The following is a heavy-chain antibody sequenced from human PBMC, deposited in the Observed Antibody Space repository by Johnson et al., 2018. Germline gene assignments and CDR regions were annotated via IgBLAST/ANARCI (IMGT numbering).Heavy chain of an antibody. D-gene: IGHD1-26*01. CDR2: IYYSGRP. V-gene: IGHV4-59*01. CDR3: SRKGRDYYYDMDV. Sequence: QVQLQESGPGLVKPSETLSLTCTVSGGSISSYYWSWIRQPPGKGLEWIGYIYYSGRPNYNPSLKSRVPRSVETSKNQFSLKLSSVPAADTAVDYCSRKGRDYYYDMDVWGKGTTVTVSS. J-gene: IGHJ6*03. CDR1: GGSISSYY.